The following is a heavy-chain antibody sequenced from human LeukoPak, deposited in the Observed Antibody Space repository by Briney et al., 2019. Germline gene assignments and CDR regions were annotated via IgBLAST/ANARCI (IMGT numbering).Heavy chain of an antibody. D-gene: IGHD6-19*01. Sequence: ASVKVSCKASGGTFSSYAISWVRQAPGQGLEWMGGIIPIFGIANYAQKFQGRVTITADESTSTAYMELSSLRSEDTAVYYCAESKAVAGYFDYWGQGTLVTVSS. CDR1: GGTFSSYA. CDR3: AESKAVAGYFDY. V-gene: IGHV1-69*13. J-gene: IGHJ4*02. CDR2: IIPIFGIA.